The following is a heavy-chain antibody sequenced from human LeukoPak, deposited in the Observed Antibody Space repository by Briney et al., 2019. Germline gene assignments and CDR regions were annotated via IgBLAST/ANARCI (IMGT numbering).Heavy chain of an antibody. J-gene: IGHJ4*02. V-gene: IGHV1-8*03. CDR3: ARGRREVATEDYYFDY. Sequence: ASVKVSCKASGYTFTSYDINWVRQATGQGIEWMGWMNPNSGNTGYAQKFQGRVTITRNTSISTAYMELSSLRSEDTAVYYCARGRREVATEDYYFDYWGQGTLVTVSS. D-gene: IGHD5-12*01. CDR2: MNPNSGNT. CDR1: GYTFTSYD.